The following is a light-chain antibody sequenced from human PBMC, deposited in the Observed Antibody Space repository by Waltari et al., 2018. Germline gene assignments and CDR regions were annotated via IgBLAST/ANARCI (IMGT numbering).Light chain of an antibody. J-gene: IGKJ2*01. Sequence: EVALTQSPDTLSLSAGERATLSCTASQTVSSSYFAWYQQKPGQSPRLLIYATSTRATDIPARFSGSGSGTDFSLNIDMLEPEDSAVYFCQQFGGSPMYTFGQGTKLE. V-gene: IGKV3-20*01. CDR2: ATS. CDR3: QQFGGSPMYT. CDR1: QTVSSSY.